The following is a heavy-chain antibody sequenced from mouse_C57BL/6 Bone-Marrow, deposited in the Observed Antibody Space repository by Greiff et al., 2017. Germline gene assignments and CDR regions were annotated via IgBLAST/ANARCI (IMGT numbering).Heavy chain of an antibody. J-gene: IGHJ2*01. V-gene: IGHV1-81*01. CDR3: ARWGNCCFDY. CDR1: GYTFTSYG. Sequence: QVQLKQSGAELARPGASVKLSCKASGYTFTSYGLSWVKQRTGQGLEWIGEIYPRSGNTYYNETFKGKATLTADKSSSTAYMELRSLPSEDSAVYFCARWGNCCFDYWGQGTTLTVSS. D-gene: IGHD2-1*01. CDR2: IYPRSGNT.